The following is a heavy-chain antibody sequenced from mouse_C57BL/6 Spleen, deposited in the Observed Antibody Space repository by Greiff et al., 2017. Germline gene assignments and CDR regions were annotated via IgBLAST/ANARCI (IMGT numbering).Heavy chain of an antibody. D-gene: IGHD2-3*01. Sequence: QVQLQQPGAELVKPGASVKLSCKASGYTFTSYWMHWVKQRPGQGLEWIGMIHPNSGSTNYNEKFKSKATLTVYKSSSTAYMQLSSLTSEDSGVYYCARFDGYYFAYWGQGTLVTGSA. CDR2: IHPNSGST. CDR3: ARFDGYYFAY. V-gene: IGHV1-64*01. J-gene: IGHJ3*01. CDR1: GYTFTSYW.